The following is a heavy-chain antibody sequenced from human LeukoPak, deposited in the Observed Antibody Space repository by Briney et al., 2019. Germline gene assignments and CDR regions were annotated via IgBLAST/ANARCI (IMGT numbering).Heavy chain of an antibody. CDR2: ISDSGGST. J-gene: IGHJ4*02. CDR1: GITLSNYG. Sequence: GGSLRLSCAVSGITLSNYGMSWVRQAPGKGLEWVAGISDSGGSTKYADSVKGRFIISRDSPKNTLFLQMNSLKAEDTAVYFCAKRGVVIRVILVGFHKEAYYFESWGQGALVTVSS. CDR3: AKRGVVIRVILVGFHKEAYYFES. D-gene: IGHD3/OR15-3a*01. V-gene: IGHV3-23*01.